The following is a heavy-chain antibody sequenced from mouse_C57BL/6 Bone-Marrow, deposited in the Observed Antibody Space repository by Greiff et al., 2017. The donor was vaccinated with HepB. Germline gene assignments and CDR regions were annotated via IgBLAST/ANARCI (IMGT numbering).Heavy chain of an antibody. Sequence: DVMLVESGEGLVKPGGSLKLSCAASGFTFSSYAMSWVRQTPEKRLEWVAYISSGGDYIYYADTVKGRFTISIDNARNTLYLQMSSLKSEDTAMYYCTRDRPYYYGSSYGYFDYWGQGTTLTVSS. J-gene: IGHJ2*01. V-gene: IGHV5-9-1*02. CDR2: ISSGGDYI. CDR1: GFTFSSYA. CDR3: TRDRPYYYGSSYGYFDY. D-gene: IGHD1-1*01.